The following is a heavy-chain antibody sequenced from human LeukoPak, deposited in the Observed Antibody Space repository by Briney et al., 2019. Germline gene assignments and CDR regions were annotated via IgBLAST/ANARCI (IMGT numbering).Heavy chain of an antibody. CDR2: ISGGGSTT. CDR1: GFTFSNYA. D-gene: IGHD6-13*01. V-gene: IGHV3-23*01. Sequence: GGSLRLSCVVSGFTFSNYAMSWVRQAPGKGLEWVSVISGGGSTTYYADSVKGRFTISRDNSKNTLYLQMNSLRADDTAIYYCAKVSIAAADTLRNYDYWGQGTLVTVSS. CDR3: AKVSIAAADTLRNYDY. J-gene: IGHJ4*02.